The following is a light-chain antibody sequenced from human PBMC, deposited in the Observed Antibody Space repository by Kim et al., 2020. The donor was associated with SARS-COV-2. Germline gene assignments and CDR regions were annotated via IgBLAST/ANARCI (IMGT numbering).Light chain of an antibody. V-gene: IGLV3-19*01. CDR1: SLRSYY. CDR2: AKN. CDR3: KSRDNSDKHVI. J-gene: IGLJ2*01. Sequence: SSELTQDPAVSVALGQTVSITCQGDSLRSYYPSWYQQKAGQAPVLVIYAKNNRPSGIPDRFSGSTSGDTASLTITGAQAEDEADYYCKSRDNSDKHVIFGGGTQLTVL.